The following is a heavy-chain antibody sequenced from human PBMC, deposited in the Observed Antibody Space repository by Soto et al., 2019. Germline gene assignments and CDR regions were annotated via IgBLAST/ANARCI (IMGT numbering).Heavy chain of an antibody. CDR2: INQSGST. D-gene: IGHD1-1*01. Sequence: QVQLQQWGAGLLKPSETLSLSCAVYGASFSGYYWNWIRQPPGKGLEWIGEINQSGSTNDSPSLKTRVTISVDTSKKQFSLRVSSVTAADTAVYYCARRFSGTGRYFDYWGQGTLVTVSS. CDR1: GASFSGYY. V-gene: IGHV4-34*02. J-gene: IGHJ4*02. CDR3: ARRFSGTGRYFDY.